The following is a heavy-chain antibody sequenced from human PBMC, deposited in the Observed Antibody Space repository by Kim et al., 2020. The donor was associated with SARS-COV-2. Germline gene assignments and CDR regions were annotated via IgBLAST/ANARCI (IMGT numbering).Heavy chain of an antibody. Sequence: GGSLRLSCAASGFTFSSYWMTWVRQAPGKGLEWVANIKQDGSEKYYVDSVKGRFTISRDNAKNSLYLQINSLRAEDTAVYYCARDRNQYCSSTNCPTYYDYAMDVWGQGTSVTVSS. V-gene: IGHV3-7*03. D-gene: IGHD2-2*01. CDR3: ARDRNQYCSSTNCPTYYDYAMDV. CDR2: IKQDGSEK. CDR1: GFTFSSYW. J-gene: IGHJ6*02.